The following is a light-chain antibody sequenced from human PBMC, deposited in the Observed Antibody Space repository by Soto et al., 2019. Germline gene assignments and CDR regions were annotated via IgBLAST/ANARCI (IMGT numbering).Light chain of an antibody. Sequence: QSVLTQPASVSGSPGQSITISCTGTSSDVGGYNYVSWYQQHPDKAPKLMIYDVSNRPSGVSNRFSGSKSGNTASLTISGLQAEDEADYYCSSYTSSSTLEFGGGTQLT. V-gene: IGLV2-14*01. CDR1: SSDVGGYNY. J-gene: IGLJ2*01. CDR2: DVS. CDR3: SSYTSSSTLE.